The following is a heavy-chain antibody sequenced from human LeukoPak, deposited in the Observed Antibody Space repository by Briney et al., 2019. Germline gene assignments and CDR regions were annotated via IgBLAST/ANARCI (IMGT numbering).Heavy chain of an antibody. J-gene: IGHJ4*02. CDR2: ISGSGGST. V-gene: IGHV3-23*01. CDR3: AKGLWAHPYFDY. D-gene: IGHD7-27*01. CDR1: GFTFSSCA. Sequence: GGSLRLSCATSGFTFSSCAMNWVRQAPGKGLEWVSAISGSGGSTYYADSVKGRFTISRDNSKNTLYLQMNSLRAEDTAVYYCAKGLWAHPYFDYWGQGTLVTVSS.